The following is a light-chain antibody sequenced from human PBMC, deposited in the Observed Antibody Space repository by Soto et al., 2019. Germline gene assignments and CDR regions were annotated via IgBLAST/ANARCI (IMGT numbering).Light chain of an antibody. V-gene: IGLV2-14*01. CDR3: SSYTSSSPFV. Sequence: QSVLTQPASVSGSPGQSITISCTGSSSDFTTYHYVSWYRQHPGKAPKLMIYEVSHRPSGVSNRFSGSKSGNTASLTITGLQAEDEADYYCSSYTSSSPFVFGTGTKVTVL. CDR1: SSDFTTYHY. CDR2: EVS. J-gene: IGLJ1*01.